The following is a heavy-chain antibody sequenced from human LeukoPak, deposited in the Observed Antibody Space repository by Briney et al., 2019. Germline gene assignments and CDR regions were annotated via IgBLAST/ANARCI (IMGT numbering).Heavy chain of an antibody. CDR1: GGSSSGNY. CDR3: ASQVGWLAPRGAFDI. V-gene: IGHV4-34*01. J-gene: IGHJ3*02. CDR2: INHSGRT. Sequence: SETLSLTCGVYGGSSSGNYWSWIRQPPGKGLEWIGEINHSGRTKYNPSLKSRVTISVDTSKNQFSLKLSSVTAADTAVYYCASQVGWLAPRGAFDIWGQGTMVTVSS. D-gene: IGHD6-19*01.